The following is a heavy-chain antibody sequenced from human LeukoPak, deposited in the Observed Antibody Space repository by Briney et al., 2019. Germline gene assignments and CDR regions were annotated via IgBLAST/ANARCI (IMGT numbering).Heavy chain of an antibody. D-gene: IGHD3-10*01. V-gene: IGHV4-59*01. Sequence: PETLSLTCTVSGGSISSYYWSWIRQHPGKGLEWIGYMYYSGSTNNNPSLKSRVTISVDTSKNQFSLKLSSVTAADTAVYYCARSVSRGAYYFDSWGQGALVTVSS. J-gene: IGHJ4*02. CDR2: MYYSGST. CDR1: GGSISSYY. CDR3: ARSVSRGAYYFDS.